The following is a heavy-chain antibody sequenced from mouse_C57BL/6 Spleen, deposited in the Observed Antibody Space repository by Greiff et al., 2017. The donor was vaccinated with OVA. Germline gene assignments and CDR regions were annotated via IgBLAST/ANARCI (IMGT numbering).Heavy chain of an antibody. CDR3: ARLTTGY. CDR2: INPYNGGT. V-gene: IGHV1-19*01. CDR1: GYTFTDYY. Sequence: EVQLVESGPVLVKPGASVKMSCKASGYTFTDYYMNWVKQSHGKSLEWIGVINPYNGGTSYNQKFKGKATLTVDKSSSTAYMELNSLTSEDSAVYYCARLTTGYWGQGTTLTVSS. J-gene: IGHJ2*01. D-gene: IGHD1-1*01.